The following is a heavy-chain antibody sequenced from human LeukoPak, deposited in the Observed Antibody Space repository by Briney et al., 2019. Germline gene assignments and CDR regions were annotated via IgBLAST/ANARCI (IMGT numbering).Heavy chain of an antibody. Sequence: GGSLRLSCAASGFTFSSYSMNWVRQAPGKGLEWVAVISYDGSNKYYADTVKGRFTISRDNSQNTLYLQINSLRAEDTAVYYCPREGIVLSPRSSSFFVYWGQGTLLTVSS. CDR2: ISYDGSNK. CDR3: PREGIVLSPRSSSFFVY. V-gene: IGHV3-30*01. D-gene: IGHD5/OR15-5a*01. J-gene: IGHJ4*02. CDR1: GFTFSSYS.